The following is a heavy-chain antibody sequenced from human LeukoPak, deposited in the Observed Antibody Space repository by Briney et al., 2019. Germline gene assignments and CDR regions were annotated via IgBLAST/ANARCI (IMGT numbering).Heavy chain of an antibody. J-gene: IGHJ4*02. CDR1: GGTFSSYT. V-gene: IGHV1-69*04. Sequence: SVKVSCKAPGGTFSSYTISWVRQAPGQGLEWMGRIIPILGIANHAQKFQGRVTITADKSTSTAYMELSSLRSEDTAVYYCARDGSSDYGGNPDYWGQGTLVTVSS. D-gene: IGHD4-23*01. CDR3: ARDGSSDYGGNPDY. CDR2: IIPILGIA.